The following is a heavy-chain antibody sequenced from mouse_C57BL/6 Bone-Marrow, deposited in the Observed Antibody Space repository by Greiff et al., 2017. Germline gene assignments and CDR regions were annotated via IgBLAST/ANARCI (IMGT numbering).Heavy chain of an antibody. V-gene: IGHV14-4*01. J-gene: IGHJ2*01. Sequence: VQLKQPGAELVRPGASVKLSCTASGFNIKDDYMHWVKQRPEQGLEWIGWIDPENGDTEYASKFQGKATITADTSSNTAYLQLSSLTSEDTAVYYCTPITTVVATSYFDYWGQGTTLTVSS. D-gene: IGHD1-1*01. CDR2: IDPENGDT. CDR3: TPITTVVATSYFDY. CDR1: GFNIKDDY.